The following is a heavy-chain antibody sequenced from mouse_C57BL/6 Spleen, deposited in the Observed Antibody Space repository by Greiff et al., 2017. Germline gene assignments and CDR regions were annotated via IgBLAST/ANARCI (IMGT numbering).Heavy chain of an antibody. CDR2: ISDGGSYT. J-gene: IGHJ4*01. V-gene: IGHV5-4*01. CDR3: ARDDRYYGKSMDY. Sequence: EVKVVESGGGLVKPGGSLKLSCAASGFTFSSYAMSWVRQTPEKRLEWVATISDGGSYTYYPDNVKGRFTISRDNAKNNLYLQMSHLKSEDTAMYYCARDDRYYGKSMDYWGRGTSVTVSS. D-gene: IGHD1-1*01. CDR1: GFTFSSYA.